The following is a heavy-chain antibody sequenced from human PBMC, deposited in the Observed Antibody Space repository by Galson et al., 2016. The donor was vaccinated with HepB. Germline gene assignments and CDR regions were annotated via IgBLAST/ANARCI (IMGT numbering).Heavy chain of an antibody. CDR2: LDPTNPNI. CDR3: ARHFHDAFDI. D-gene: IGHD3-3*02. Sequence: QSGAEVTKPGESLKISCYGSGYNFTSFWISWVRQMPGKGLEWMRKLDPTNPNINYSPPSRGHVIMSSDKSLSTAYLQWSSLKASDTAIYFCARHFHDAFDIWGQGTMVTVS. CDR1: GYNFTSFW. J-gene: IGHJ3*02. V-gene: IGHV5-10-1*01.